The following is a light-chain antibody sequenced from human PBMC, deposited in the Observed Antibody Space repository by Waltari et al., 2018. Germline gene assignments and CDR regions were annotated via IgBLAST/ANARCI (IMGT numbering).Light chain of an antibody. CDR2: KAS. CDR3: QQYHSYSYT. V-gene: IGKV1-5*03. J-gene: IGKJ2*01. CDR1: QSISSW. Sequence: DIQMTQSPSTLSASVGDRVSNTCRASQSISSWLAWYQQKPGKAPKLLIYKASTLQSGVPSRFSGSGSGTEFTLTIRSLQPDDFATYYCQQYHSYSYTFGQGTELEIK.